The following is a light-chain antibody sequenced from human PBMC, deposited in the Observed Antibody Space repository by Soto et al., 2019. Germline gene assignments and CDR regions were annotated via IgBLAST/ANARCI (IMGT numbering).Light chain of an antibody. CDR1: QSVSSSY. J-gene: IGKJ2*01. Sequence: EMVLLQSPGTLSLSPGERATLSCRASQSVSSSYLAWYQQKPGQAPRLLIYGASSRATGIPDRFSGSGSGTDFTLTISRLEPEDFAVYYCQQYGGSPPYTFGQGAK. CDR2: GAS. V-gene: IGKV3-20*01. CDR3: QQYGGSPPYT.